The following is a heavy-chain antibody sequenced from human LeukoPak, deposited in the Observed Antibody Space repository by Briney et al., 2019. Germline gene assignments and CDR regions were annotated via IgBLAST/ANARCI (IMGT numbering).Heavy chain of an antibody. CDR3: ARGIPYYDILTGYYYFDY. Sequence: PSETLSLTCAVYGGSFSGYYWSWIRQPPGKGLEWIGEINHSGSTNYNPSLKSRVTISVDTSKNQFSLKLSSVTAADTAVYYCARGIPYYDILTGYYYFDYWGQGTLVTVSS. J-gene: IGHJ4*02. V-gene: IGHV4-34*01. CDR1: GGSFSGYY. D-gene: IGHD3-9*01. CDR2: INHSGST.